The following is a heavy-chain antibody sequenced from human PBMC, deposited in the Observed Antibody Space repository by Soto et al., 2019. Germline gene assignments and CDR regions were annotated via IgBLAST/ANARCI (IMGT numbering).Heavy chain of an antibody. J-gene: IGHJ4*02. CDR1: GYTFSNYD. D-gene: IGHD1-7*01. CDR2: MNPNTGNT. CDR3: ASHPEGTLLGFDY. Sequence: QVQLVQSGAEVKKPGASVKVSCKSSGYTFSNYDVNWVRQAPGQGLEWMGWMNPNTGNTGYAQNFQGRITMTGDTSTSTGYMELSGLRAEDPAVYYCASHPEGTLLGFDYWGQGTLVIVSS. V-gene: IGHV1-8*01.